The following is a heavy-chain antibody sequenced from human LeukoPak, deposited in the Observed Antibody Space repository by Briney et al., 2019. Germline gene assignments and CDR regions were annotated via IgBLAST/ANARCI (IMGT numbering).Heavy chain of an antibody. CDR2: VSGSGGST. V-gene: IGHV3-23*01. J-gene: IGHJ4*02. Sequence: GGSLRLSCAASGFTFSSYAMSWVRQAPGKGLEWVSAVSGSGGSTYYADSVKGRFTISRDNSKNTLYLQMNSLRAEDTAVYYCAKVSVSTYYFDYWGQGTLVTVPS. CDR3: AKVSVSTYYFDY. CDR1: GFTFSSYA. D-gene: IGHD4-11*01.